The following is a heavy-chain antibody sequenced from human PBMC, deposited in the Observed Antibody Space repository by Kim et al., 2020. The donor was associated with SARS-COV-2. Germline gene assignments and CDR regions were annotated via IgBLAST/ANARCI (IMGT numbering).Heavy chain of an antibody. CDR1: GFIFGSYA. CDR3: AKDVEQMAGIFDY. Sequence: GGSLRLSCEASGFIFGSYAMHWVRQAPGKEPEWVSGISGNGGSTNYADSVKGRFTISRDNSKNTLNLQMLSLGAEDTSIYFCAKDVEQMAGIFDYWGQG. D-gene: IGHD6-19*01. CDR2: ISGNGGST. V-gene: IGHV3-23*01. J-gene: IGHJ4*02.